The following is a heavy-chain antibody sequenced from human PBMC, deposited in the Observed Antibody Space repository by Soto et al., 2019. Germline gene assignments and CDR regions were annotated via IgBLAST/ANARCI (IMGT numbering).Heavy chain of an antibody. CDR3: AKDSWYFDL. V-gene: IGHV3-74*01. Sequence: GESLRLSCEASGLVFTNFWMHWVRHVPGKGLVWVARIDTSGHSTNYAESVKGRFTISRDNAKNTVSLQMNSLRVGDTGVYYCAKDSWYFDLWSLGSQVTVSS. CDR1: GLVFTNFW. D-gene: IGHD6-13*01. J-gene: IGHJ4*02. CDR2: IDTSGHST.